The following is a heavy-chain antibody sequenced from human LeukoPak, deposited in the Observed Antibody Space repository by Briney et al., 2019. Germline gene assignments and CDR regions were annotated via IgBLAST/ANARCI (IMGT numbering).Heavy chain of an antibody. D-gene: IGHD2-15*01. CDR1: GGTFSSYA. V-gene: IGHV1-69*04. Sequence: SVKVSCKASGGTFSSYAISWVRQAPGQGLEWMGRIIPILGIANYAQKFQGRVTITADKSTSTAYMELSSLRSEDTAVYYCARVVLVAARYYYGMDVWGQGTTVTVSS. CDR3: ARVVLVAARYYYGMDV. CDR2: IIPILGIA. J-gene: IGHJ6*02.